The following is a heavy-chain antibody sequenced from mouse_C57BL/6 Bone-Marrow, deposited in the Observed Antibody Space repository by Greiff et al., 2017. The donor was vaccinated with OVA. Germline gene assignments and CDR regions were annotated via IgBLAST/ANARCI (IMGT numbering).Heavy chain of an antibody. CDR3: ARHGYYLAWFAY. CDR1: GYAFTNYL. V-gene: IGHV1-54*01. J-gene: IGHJ3*01. Sequence: VKLMESGAELVRPGTSVKVSCKASGYAFTNYLIEWVKQRPGQGLEWIGVINPGSGGTNYNEKFKGKATLTADKSSSTAYMQLSSLTSEDSAVYFCARHGYYLAWFAYWGQGTLVTVSA. CDR2: INPGSGGT. D-gene: IGHD2-3*01.